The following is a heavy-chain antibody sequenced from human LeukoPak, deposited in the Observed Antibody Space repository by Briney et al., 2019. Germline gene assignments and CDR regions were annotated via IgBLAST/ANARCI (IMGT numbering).Heavy chain of an antibody. CDR2: IDHSGGT. V-gene: IGHV4-39*07. Sequence: SETLSLTCTVSGVSISSGSYYWSWIRQPPGKGLEWIGEIDHSGGTNYNPSLKSRVTMSVDTSKNQFSLKLTSVTAADAAVYYCARMRGGGIGYSNYMDVWGKGTTVIVSS. J-gene: IGHJ6*03. CDR1: GVSISSGSYY. D-gene: IGHD2-15*01. CDR3: ARMRGGGIGYSNYMDV.